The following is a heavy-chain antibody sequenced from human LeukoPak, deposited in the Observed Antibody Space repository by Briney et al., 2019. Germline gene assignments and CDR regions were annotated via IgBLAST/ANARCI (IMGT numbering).Heavy chain of an antibody. J-gene: IGHJ4*02. CDR2: FDPEDGET. CDR1: GYTLTELS. CDR3: ATVKTYYNSGSFLWYFDY. Sequence: ALVKVSCKVSGYTLTELSMHWVRQAPGKGLEWMGGFDPEDGETLYAQKFQGRVTMTEDTSTDTTYMELSSLRSEDAAVYYCATVKTYYNSGSFLWYFDYWGQGTLVTVSS. D-gene: IGHD3-10*01. V-gene: IGHV1-24*01.